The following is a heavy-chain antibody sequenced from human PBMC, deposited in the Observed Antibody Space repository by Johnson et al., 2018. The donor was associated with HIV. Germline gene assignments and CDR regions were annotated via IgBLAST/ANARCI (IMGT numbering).Heavy chain of an antibody. V-gene: IGHV3-53*01. J-gene: IGHJ3*02. CDR1: RFTVSSNY. Sequence: EVLLLESGGGLIHPGGSLRLSCAASRFTVSSNYMSWVRQAPGRGLEWVSVIYRGGSTYYADSVKGRFTISRDNSKNTLYLQMNSLRAEDTAVYYCARDRGKAGYAFDIWGQGTMVTVSS. CDR3: ARDRGKAGYAFDI. D-gene: IGHD3-10*01. CDR2: IYRGGST.